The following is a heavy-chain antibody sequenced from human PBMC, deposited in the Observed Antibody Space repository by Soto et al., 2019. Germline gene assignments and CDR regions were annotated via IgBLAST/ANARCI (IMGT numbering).Heavy chain of an antibody. CDR3: ARDVPLNYYDSTYSYYALDV. V-gene: IGHV1-69*13. D-gene: IGHD3-22*01. CDR1: GGAFSGHA. CDR2: INPFFKGT. J-gene: IGHJ6*02. Sequence: SVKVSCKASGGAFSGHAISWLRQAPGQGFEWMGQINPFFKGTKYAQKFQGRVTITADDSTSTAYMDLSSLTSEDTAVYYCARDVPLNYYDSTYSYYALDVWGQGTMVTVSS.